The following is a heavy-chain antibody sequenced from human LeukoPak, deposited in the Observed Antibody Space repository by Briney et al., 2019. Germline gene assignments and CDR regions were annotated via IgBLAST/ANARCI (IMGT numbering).Heavy chain of an antibody. D-gene: IGHD5-18*01. Sequence: PGGSLRLSCAASGFTVSSNYMSWVRQAPGKGLEWVSVIYSGDSTYYADSVKGRFTISRDNSKNTLYLQMYSLRAEDTALYCCARGLGHSYGNDDFDYWGQGTLVT. J-gene: IGHJ4*02. CDR3: ARGLGHSYGNDDFDY. CDR2: IYSGDST. CDR1: GFTVSSNY. V-gene: IGHV3-66*01.